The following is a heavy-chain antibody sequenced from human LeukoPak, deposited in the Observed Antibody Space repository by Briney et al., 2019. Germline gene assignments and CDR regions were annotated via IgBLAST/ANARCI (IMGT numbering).Heavy chain of an antibody. D-gene: IGHD2/OR15-2a*01. J-gene: IGHJ3*02. CDR1: GFTFSKAW. CDR2: ISSSGNAL. Sequence: PGGSLRLSCAASGFTFSKAWMRWVGQAPGKGLEWVSYISSSGNALSHADSAKCRFTISSHNPKNSLYLQLNSLRAEDTAVYYCARAFLDVFDIWGQGTMVTVSS. CDR3: ARAFLDVFDI. V-gene: IGHV3-11*04.